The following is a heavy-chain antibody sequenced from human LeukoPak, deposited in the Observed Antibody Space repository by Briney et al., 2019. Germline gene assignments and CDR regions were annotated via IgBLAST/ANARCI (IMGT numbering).Heavy chain of an antibody. Sequence: SVKVSCKASGGTFSSYAISWVRQAPGQGLEWMGGIIPIFGTANYAQKFQGRVTITADGSTSTAYMELSSLRSEDTAVYYCARGLIVVVPAAIYYYYYYGMDVWGQGTTVTVSS. V-gene: IGHV1-69*13. J-gene: IGHJ6*02. CDR2: IIPIFGTA. CDR3: ARGLIVVVPAAIYYYYYYGMDV. D-gene: IGHD2-2*01. CDR1: GGTFSSYA.